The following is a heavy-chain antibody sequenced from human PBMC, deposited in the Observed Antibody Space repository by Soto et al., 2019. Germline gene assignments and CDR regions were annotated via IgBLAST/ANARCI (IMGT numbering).Heavy chain of an antibody. J-gene: IGHJ6*02. Sequence: NPSETLSLTXAVYGGSFSGYYWSWIRQPPGKGLEWIGEINHSGSTNYNPSLKSRVTISVDTSKNQFSLKLSSVTAADTAVYYCARGPRRYYYGSGSSYYYYYGMDVWGQGTTVTVSS. V-gene: IGHV4-34*01. CDR1: GGSFSGYY. CDR2: INHSGST. CDR3: ARGPRRYYYGSGSSYYYYYGMDV. D-gene: IGHD3-10*01.